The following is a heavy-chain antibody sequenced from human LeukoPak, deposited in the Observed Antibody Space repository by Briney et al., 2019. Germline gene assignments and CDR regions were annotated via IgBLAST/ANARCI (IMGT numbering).Heavy chain of an antibody. CDR2: INAGNGNT. CDR3: ARGGKETSPTGSYRYYYYYGMDV. V-gene: IGHV1-3*01. CDR1: GYTFTSYA. Sequence: ASVKVSCKASGYTFTSYAMHWVRQAPGQRLEWMGWINAGNGNTKYSQNFQGRVTITRDTSATTAYMELSSLRSEDTAVYYCARGGKETSPTGSYRYYYYYGMDVWGQGTLVTVSS. D-gene: IGHD3-16*02. J-gene: IGHJ6*02.